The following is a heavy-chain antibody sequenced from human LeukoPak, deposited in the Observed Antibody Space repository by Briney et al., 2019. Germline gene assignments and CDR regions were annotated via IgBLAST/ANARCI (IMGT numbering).Heavy chain of an antibody. CDR2: ISYDGSNK. CDR3: ARAMVSGSEYYYGMDV. Sequence: GGSLRLSCAASGFTFSSYAMHWVRKAPGKGLEWVAVISYDGSNKYYADSVKGRFTISRDNSKNTLYLQMNSLRAEDTAVYYCARAMVSGSEYYYGMDVWGQGTTVTVSS. CDR1: GFTFSSYA. V-gene: IGHV3-30-3*01. D-gene: IGHD1-26*01. J-gene: IGHJ6*02.